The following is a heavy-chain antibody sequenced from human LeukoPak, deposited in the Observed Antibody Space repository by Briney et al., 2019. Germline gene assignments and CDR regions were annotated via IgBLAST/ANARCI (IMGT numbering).Heavy chain of an antibody. Sequence: PGGSLRLSCAASGFAFSTNWMGWIRQAPGKGLEWVASIKQDGSEKYYVDSVKGRFTISKDNAQNSLYLQMNSLRAEDTAIYYCARATRGFDPWGQGTLVTVSS. V-gene: IGHV3-7*01. CDR1: GFAFSTNW. CDR2: IKQDGSEK. CDR3: ARATRGFDP. J-gene: IGHJ5*02.